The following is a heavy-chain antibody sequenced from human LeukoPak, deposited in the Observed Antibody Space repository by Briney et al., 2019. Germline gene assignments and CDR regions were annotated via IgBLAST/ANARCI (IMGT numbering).Heavy chain of an antibody. CDR1: GGSISSSSYY. Sequence: PSETLSLTCTVSGGSISSSSYYWGWIRQPPGKGLEWIGSIYYSGSTYYNPSLKSRVTISVDTSKNQFSLKLSSVTAADTAVYYCARHHYDFWSGESYYFDYWGQGTLVTVSS. CDR2: IYYSGST. D-gene: IGHD3-3*01. CDR3: ARHHYDFWSGESYYFDY. J-gene: IGHJ4*02. V-gene: IGHV4-39*01.